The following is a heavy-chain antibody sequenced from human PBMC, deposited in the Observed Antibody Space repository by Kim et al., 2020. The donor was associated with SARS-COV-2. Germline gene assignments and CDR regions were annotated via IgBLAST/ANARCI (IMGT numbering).Heavy chain of an antibody. CDR2: INHSGST. CDR1: GGSFSGYY. D-gene: IGHD1-26*01. J-gene: IGHJ4*02. CDR3: ARGGVGAAGNY. Sequence: SETLSLTCAVYGGSFSGYYWSWIRQPPGKGLEWIGEINHSGSTNYNPSLKSRVTISVDTSKNQFSLKLSSVTAADTAVYYCARGGVGAAGNYWGQGTLVTVSS. V-gene: IGHV4-34*01.